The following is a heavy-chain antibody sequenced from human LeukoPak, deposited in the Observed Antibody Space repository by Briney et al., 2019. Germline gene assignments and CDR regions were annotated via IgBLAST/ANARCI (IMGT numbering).Heavy chain of an antibody. CDR3: ARDLSPWDSSGYSDY. CDR2: INPSGGST. V-gene: IGHV1-46*01. J-gene: IGHJ4*02. D-gene: IGHD3-22*01. Sequence: ASVKVSCKASGYTFTSYFMHWVRQAPGQGLEWMGIINPSGGSTSYAQKFQGRVTMTRDTSTSTVYMELSSLRSEDTAVYYCARDLSPWDSSGYSDYWGQGTLVTVSS. CDR1: GYTFTSYF.